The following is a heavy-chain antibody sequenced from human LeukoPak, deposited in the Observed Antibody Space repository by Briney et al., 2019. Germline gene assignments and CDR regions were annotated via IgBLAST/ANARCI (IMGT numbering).Heavy chain of an antibody. CDR1: GGSISSYY. CDR3: ARRRYYYYGMDV. Sequence: PSETLSLTCTVSGGSISSYYWSWIRQPPGKGLEWTGYIYYSGSTNYNPSLKSRVTISVDTSKNQFSLKLSSVTAADTAVYYCARRRYYYYGMDVWGQGTTVTVSS. V-gene: IGHV4-59*08. CDR2: IYYSGST. J-gene: IGHJ6*02.